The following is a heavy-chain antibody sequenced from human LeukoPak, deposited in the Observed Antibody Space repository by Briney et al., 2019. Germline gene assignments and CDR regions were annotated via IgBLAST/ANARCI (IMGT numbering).Heavy chain of an antibody. D-gene: IGHD4-11*01. CDR3: AGVGGYSNFGNWFDP. CDR2: INHSGST. CDR1: GGSFSGYY. J-gene: IGHJ5*02. Sequence: SETLSLTCAVYGGSFSGYYWSWIRQPPGRGLEWIGEINHSGSTNYNPSLKSRVTISVDTSKNQFSLKLSSVTAADTAVYYCAGVGGYSNFGNWFDPWGQGTLVTVSS. V-gene: IGHV4-34*01.